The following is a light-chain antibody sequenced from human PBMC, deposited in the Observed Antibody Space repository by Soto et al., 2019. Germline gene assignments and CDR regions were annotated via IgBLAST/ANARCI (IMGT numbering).Light chain of an antibody. CDR2: GAS. V-gene: IGKV3-20*01. Sequence: EIVMTQSPGTLSLSPGETATLSCRASQSVSSNYVAWFHQKPVQAPRLLIYGASSRATGVPDRFSASGSGTDFTLSISRLEPEDFAVYYCQQDGRSPFTFGPATKVDIK. CDR3: QQDGRSPFT. J-gene: IGKJ3*01. CDR1: QSVSSNY.